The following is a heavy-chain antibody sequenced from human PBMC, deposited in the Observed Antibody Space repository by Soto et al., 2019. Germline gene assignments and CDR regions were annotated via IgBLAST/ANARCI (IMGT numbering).Heavy chain of an antibody. CDR3: ANQVTTSGWYGDNCFDP. CDR1: GFTFSSYE. CDR2: ISSSGGTI. D-gene: IGHD6-19*01. V-gene: IGHV3-48*03. Sequence: GGSLRLSCAASGFTFSSYEMNWVRQAPGKGLEWVSYISSSGGTIYYADSVKGRFTISRDNAKKSLYLQMNSLRAEDTAVYYCANQVTTSGWYGDNCFDPWGQGTLVTVSS. J-gene: IGHJ5*02.